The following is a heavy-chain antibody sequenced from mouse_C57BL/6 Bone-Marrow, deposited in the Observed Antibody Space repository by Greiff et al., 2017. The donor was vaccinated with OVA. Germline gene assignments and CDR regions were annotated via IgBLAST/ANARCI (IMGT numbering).Heavy chain of an antibody. Sequence: VQLQQSGAELVRPGASVKLSCTASGFTFKDDYMHWVKQRPEQGLEWIGWIDPENGDTDYASKFQGKATITADTSSNTAYLQLSSLTSEDTAVDYGTPLLYGVAYWGQGTLVTVSA. CDR2: IDPENGDT. J-gene: IGHJ3*01. V-gene: IGHV14-4*01. D-gene: IGHD2-10*01. CDR1: GFTFKDDY. CDR3: TPLLYGVAY.